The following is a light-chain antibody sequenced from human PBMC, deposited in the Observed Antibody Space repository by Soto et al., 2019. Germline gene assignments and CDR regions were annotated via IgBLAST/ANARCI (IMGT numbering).Light chain of an antibody. J-gene: IGKJ5*01. CDR2: DTS. CDR3: QQYGTSPIT. V-gene: IGKV3-20*01. Sequence: EIVLTQSPGTLSLSPGERATLSCRASQSVTSTYLAWYQQRPGQTPTLLISDTSIRATGIPDRFSGGGSGTDFTLAISRLEPEDFAVYYCQQYGTSPITFGQGTRLEIK. CDR1: QSVTSTY.